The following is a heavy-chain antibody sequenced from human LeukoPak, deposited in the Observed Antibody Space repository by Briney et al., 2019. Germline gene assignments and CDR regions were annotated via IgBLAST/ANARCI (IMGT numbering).Heavy chain of an antibody. J-gene: IGHJ4*02. Sequence: SETLSLTCTVSGASITSGGYYWSWIRQLPGKGLEWIGYIYYSGTTSYNPSLKSPLTISLDTSENQFSLKLSSVTAADTAVYYCARGSTGDKSNNWGQGTLVTVSS. CDR2: IYYSGTT. CDR3: ARGSTGDKSNN. D-gene: IGHD7-27*01. V-gene: IGHV4-31*01. CDR1: GASITSGGYY.